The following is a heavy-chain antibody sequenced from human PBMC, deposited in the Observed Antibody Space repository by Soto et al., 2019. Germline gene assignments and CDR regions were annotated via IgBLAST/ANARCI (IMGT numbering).Heavy chain of an antibody. V-gene: IGHV4-59*01. J-gene: IGHJ4*02. Sequence: SETLSLTCTVSGGSINTYYWTWIRQPPGKGLEWIGYIYSSGSTKYNPSLKSRVTISVDTSKNQFSLNLSSVTAADTAVYYCARISRSPNSGYFDYWGQGALVT. D-gene: IGHD1-26*01. CDR3: ARISRSPNSGYFDY. CDR1: GGSINTYY. CDR2: IYSSGST.